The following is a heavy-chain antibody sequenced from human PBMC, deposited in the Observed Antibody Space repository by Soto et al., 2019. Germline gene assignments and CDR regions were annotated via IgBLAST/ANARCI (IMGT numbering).Heavy chain of an antibody. CDR1: GGSITSSSYY. D-gene: IGHD2-21*01. J-gene: IGHJ5*02. Sequence: KTSETLSLTCNVSGGSITSSSYYWGWIRQPPGKGLEWIGDIYYTGTTHYNPSLKSRVTISVDTSKNQFSLKLSSVTAADTSVYYCTRLKGAYSITTYNWFDPWGQGIQVTVSS. V-gene: IGHV4-39*01. CDR2: IYYTGTT. CDR3: TRLKGAYSITTYNWFDP.